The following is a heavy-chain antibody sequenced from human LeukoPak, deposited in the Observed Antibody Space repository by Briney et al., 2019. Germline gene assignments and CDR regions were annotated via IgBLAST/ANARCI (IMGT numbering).Heavy chain of an antibody. J-gene: IGHJ4*02. CDR2: ISTYSGNT. CDR1: GYTFTSYA. CDR3: ARGGSRVVTYGNFDY. Sequence: ASVKVSCKRSGYTFTSYALSWVRQAPGQGLEWMGWISTYSGNTNYAQKLQGRITMTIETSTSTAYMELRSLRSDDTAVYYCARGGSRVVTYGNFDYWGQGTLVTVSS. D-gene: IGHD2-21*02. V-gene: IGHV1-18*01.